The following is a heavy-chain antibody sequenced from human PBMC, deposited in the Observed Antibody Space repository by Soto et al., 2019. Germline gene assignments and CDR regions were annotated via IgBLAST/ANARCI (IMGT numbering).Heavy chain of an antibody. Sequence: QVQLQESGPGLVKPSQTLSLTCTVSGGSISNVGYFWSWIRQPPGKGLEWIGFIYHTGTTYYNSSLRSRVSISIDTPKSQFSLKLNSVTAADTAVYYCARVMDAMQNWLDPWGQGTLVTVSP. CDR2: IYHTGTT. CDR1: GGSISNVGYF. J-gene: IGHJ5*02. V-gene: IGHV4-30-4*01. CDR3: ARVMDAMQNWLDP. D-gene: IGHD2-2*03.